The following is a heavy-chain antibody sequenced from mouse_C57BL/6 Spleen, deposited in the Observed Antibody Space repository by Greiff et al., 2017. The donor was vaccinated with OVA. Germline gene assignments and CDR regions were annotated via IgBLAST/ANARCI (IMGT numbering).Heavy chain of an antibody. Sequence: EVQLKESGPGLVKPSQSLSLTCSVTGYSITSGYYWNWIRQFPGNKLEWMGYISYDGSNNYNPSLKNRISITRDTSKNQFFLKLNSVTTEDTATYYWAREAPTIVRYFDVWGTGTTVTVSS. V-gene: IGHV3-6*01. CDR1: GYSITSGYY. CDR3: AREAPTIVRYFDV. D-gene: IGHD2-12*01. CDR2: ISYDGSN. J-gene: IGHJ1*03.